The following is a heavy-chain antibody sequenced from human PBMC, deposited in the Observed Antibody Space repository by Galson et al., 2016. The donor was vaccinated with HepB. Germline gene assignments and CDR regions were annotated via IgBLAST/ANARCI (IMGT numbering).Heavy chain of an antibody. CDR3: ARVGAFMEWSLGY. J-gene: IGHJ4*02. CDR1: GFTFSSYW. CDR2: INSDGSST. D-gene: IGHD3-3*02. V-gene: IGHV3-74*01. Sequence: SLRLSCAASGFTFSSYWMHWVRQAPGKGLVWVSRINSDGSSTSYADSVKGRFTISRDNAKNTLYLQTNSLRAEDTAVYYCARVGAFMEWSLGYWGQGTLVTVSS.